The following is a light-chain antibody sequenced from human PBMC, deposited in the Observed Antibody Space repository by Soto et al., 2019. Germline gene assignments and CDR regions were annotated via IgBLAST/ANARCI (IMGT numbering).Light chain of an antibody. V-gene: IGLV1-40*01. J-gene: IGLJ2*01. CDR2: XXX. CDR1: NSNIGAGYD. Sequence: QAVVTQTPSVSVAPGHRVTISCTGNNSNIGAGYDIHWYQQLPGTAPKXPIYXXXXXXXXXPDRFXGSNAVTTXAXAIXGXXXXXXXXXYCXSYDSSLGDVVFGGGTKLTVL. CDR3: XSYDSSLGDVV.